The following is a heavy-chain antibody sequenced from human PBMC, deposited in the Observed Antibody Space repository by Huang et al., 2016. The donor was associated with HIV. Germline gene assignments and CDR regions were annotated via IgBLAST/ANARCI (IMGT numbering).Heavy chain of an antibody. J-gene: IGHJ4*02. CDR1: GYTFTHYC. V-gene: IGHV5-51*01. D-gene: IGHD2-2*01. CDR2: VYPGDTDT. Sequence: EVQLVQSGVELKKPGDSLKISCRASGYTFTHYCIGWVRQMPGKGLEWMGSVYPGDTDTRYSPSCQGQVNISADKYVNTAYLRWGGLKASDTAIYYCARFSHKRSTHESGFGYWGQGTLVTVSS. CDR3: ARFSHKRSTHESGFGY.